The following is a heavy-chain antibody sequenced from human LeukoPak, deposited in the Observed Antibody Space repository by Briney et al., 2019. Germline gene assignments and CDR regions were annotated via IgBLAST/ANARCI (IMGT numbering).Heavy chain of an antibody. J-gene: IGHJ4*02. CDR2: ISSNGATT. CDR1: GFTFNRFY. D-gene: IGHD1-26*01. Sequence: GGSLRLSCSASGFTFNRFYLHWVRQAPGKGLEFVSHISSNGATTYYADSVKGRFTISRDNSKNTLYLQVNSLRAEDTAVYYCAKGGKWDVTPFDYWGQGTLVTVSS. V-gene: IGHV3-64*04. CDR3: AKGGKWDVTPFDY.